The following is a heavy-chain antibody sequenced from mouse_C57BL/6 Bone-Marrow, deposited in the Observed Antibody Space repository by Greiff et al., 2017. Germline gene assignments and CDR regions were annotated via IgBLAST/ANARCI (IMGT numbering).Heavy chain of an antibody. V-gene: IGHV5-15*04. CDR3: ARRGLKAMDY. J-gene: IGHJ4*01. Sequence: EVQVVESGGGLVQPGGSLKLSCAASGFTFSDYGMAWVRQAPRKGPEWVAFISNLAYSIYYADTVTGRFTISRENAKNTLYLEMSSLRSEDTAMYYCARRGLKAMDYWGQGTSVTVSS. CDR1: GFTFSDYG. D-gene: IGHD3-1*01. CDR2: ISNLAYSI.